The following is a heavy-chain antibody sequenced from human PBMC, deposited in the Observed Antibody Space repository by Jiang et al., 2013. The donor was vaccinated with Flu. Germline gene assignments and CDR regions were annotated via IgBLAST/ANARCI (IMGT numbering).Heavy chain of an antibody. CDR3: ARVRTGTGAFDI. CDR2: ISPDSGGT. V-gene: IGHV1-2*04. Sequence: GAEVKKPGASVKVSCKASGYTFSAYYIHWVRQAPGQGLEWMGWISPDSGGTSYAQKFQDWVTLTRDTSINTAYMDLTRLRSDDTATYYCARVRTGTGAFDIWGQGTMVTVSS. CDR1: GYTFSAYY. D-gene: IGHD1-1*01. J-gene: IGHJ3*02.